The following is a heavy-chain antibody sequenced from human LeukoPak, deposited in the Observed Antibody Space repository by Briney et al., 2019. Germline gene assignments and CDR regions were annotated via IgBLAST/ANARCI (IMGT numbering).Heavy chain of an antibody. CDR1: GGSISSSSYY. CDR2: IYYSGST. Sequence: TSETLSLTCTVSGGSISSSSYYWGWIRQPPGKGLEWIGSIYYSGSTYYNPSLKSRVTISVDTSKNQFSLKLSSVTAADTAVYYCAGGYSSSWSDAFDIWGQGTMVTVSS. CDR3: AGGYSSSWSDAFDI. J-gene: IGHJ3*02. D-gene: IGHD6-13*01. V-gene: IGHV4-39*01.